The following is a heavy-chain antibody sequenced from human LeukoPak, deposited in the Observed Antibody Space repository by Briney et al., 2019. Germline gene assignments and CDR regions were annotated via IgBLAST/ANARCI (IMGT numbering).Heavy chain of an antibody. D-gene: IGHD3-10*01. CDR3: ANRGSPLWFGELFRAFDI. V-gene: IGHV3-23*01. Sequence: GGSLRLSCAASGFTFSSYAMSWVRQAPGKGLEWVSAISGSGGSTYYADSVKGRFTISRDNSKNTLYLQMNSLRAKDTAVYYCANRGSPLWFGELFRAFDIWGQGTMVTVSS. CDR1: GFTFSSYA. J-gene: IGHJ3*02. CDR2: ISGSGGST.